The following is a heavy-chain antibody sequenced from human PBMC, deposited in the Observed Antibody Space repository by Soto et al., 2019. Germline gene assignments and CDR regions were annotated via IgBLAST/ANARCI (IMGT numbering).Heavy chain of an antibody. V-gene: IGHV3-23*01. J-gene: IGHJ5*01. CDR1: GFMVSSYA. Sequence: EVQLLESEGGLIQPGGSLRLSCAASGFMVSSYAMSWVRQAPGKGLEWVSSISASGGTANLADSVEGRCTISRDNSKSTLYLQMNSLRAEDTAVYYCAKLTYPSDSTGYYYEKVSGWIDSWGQGTLVTVSS. CDR2: ISASGGTA. CDR3: AKLTYPSDSTGYYYEKVSGWIDS. D-gene: IGHD3-22*01.